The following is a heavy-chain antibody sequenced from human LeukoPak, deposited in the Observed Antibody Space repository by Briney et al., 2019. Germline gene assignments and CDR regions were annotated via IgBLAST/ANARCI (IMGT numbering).Heavy chain of an antibody. V-gene: IGHV1-69*13. J-gene: IGHJ5*02. CDR1: GGTFTSYA. CDR3: ARETAAAGTGWFDP. Sequence: SVSVSCTASGGTFTSYAISWVRQAPGQGLEWMGGIIPIFGTANYAQKFQGRVTITADESTSTAYMELSSLRSEDTAVYYCARETAAAGTGWFDPWGQGTLVTVSS. D-gene: IGHD6-13*01. CDR2: IIPIFGTA.